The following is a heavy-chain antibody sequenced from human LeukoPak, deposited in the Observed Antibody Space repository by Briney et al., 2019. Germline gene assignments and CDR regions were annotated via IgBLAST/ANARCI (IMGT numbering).Heavy chain of an antibody. CDR1: GFTFSNAW. D-gene: IGHD3-10*01. Sequence: PGGSLRLSCAASGFTFSNAWMSWVRQAPGKGLEWVGRIKSKTDGGTTDYAAPVKGRFTISRDDSKNTLYLQMNSLKTEDTAVYYCTTGSRITMVRGVTEDIDYWGQGTLVTVSS. J-gene: IGHJ4*02. CDR3: TTGSRITMVRGVTEDIDY. CDR2: IKSKTDGGTT. V-gene: IGHV3-15*01.